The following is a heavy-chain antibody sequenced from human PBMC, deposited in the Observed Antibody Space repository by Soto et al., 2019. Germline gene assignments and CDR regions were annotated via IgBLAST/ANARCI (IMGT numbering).Heavy chain of an antibody. J-gene: IGHJ4*02. CDR2: IGGSGRTT. V-gene: IGHV3-23*01. Sequence: EVQLLESGGGLVQPGGSLSLSCAASAFTFNNYAMSWVRQAPGKGLEWVSGIGGSGRTTYYADSVKGRFTISRDNSNDTLFLQMNSLRAEDTAVYYCAKSRYSDSSGDFYDYWGQGTLVTVSS. CDR3: AKSRYSDSSGDFYDY. CDR1: AFTFNNYA. D-gene: IGHD3-22*01.